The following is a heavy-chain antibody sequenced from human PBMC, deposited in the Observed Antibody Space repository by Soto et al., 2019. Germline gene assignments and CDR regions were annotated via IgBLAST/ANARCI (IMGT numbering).Heavy chain of an antibody. CDR3: ARDTDGSSWMDYYYGMDV. Sequence: GASVKVSCKASGGTFSSYAISWVRQAPGQGLEWMGGIIPIFGTANYAQKFQGRVTITADESTSTAYMELSSLRSEDTAVYYCARDTDGSSWMDYYYGMDVWGQGTTVTVSS. CDR2: IIPIFGTA. CDR1: GGTFSSYA. D-gene: IGHD6-6*01. V-gene: IGHV1-69*13. J-gene: IGHJ6*02.